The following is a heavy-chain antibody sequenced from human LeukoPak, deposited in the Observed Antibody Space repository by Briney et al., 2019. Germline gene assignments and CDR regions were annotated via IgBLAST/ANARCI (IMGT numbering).Heavy chain of an antibody. D-gene: IGHD4-17*01. CDR1: GYTFTGYY. CDR2: INPNSGGT. V-gene: IGHV1-2*02. J-gene: IGHJ5*02. CDR3: ARGGGMTTVTKSWLDP. Sequence: ASVKVSCKASGYTFTGYYMHWGRQAPGQGLEWMGWINPNSGGTNYAQKFQGRVTMTRDTSISTAYMELSRLRSDDTAVYYCARGGGMTTVTKSWLDPWGQGTLVTVSS.